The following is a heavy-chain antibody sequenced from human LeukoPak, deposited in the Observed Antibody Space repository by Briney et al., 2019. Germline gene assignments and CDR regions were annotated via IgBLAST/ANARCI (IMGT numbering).Heavy chain of an antibody. CDR1: GGSFSDYY. CDR2: INHSGST. CDR3: ARRPYYYGSGSYLYYYYMDV. J-gene: IGHJ6*03. V-gene: IGHV4-34*01. Sequence: SETLSLTCAVYGGSFSDYYWSWIRQPPGKGLEWIGEINHSGSTNYNPSLKSRVTISVDTSKNQFSLKLSSVTAADTAVYYCARRPYYYGSGSYLYYYYMDVWGKGTTVTISS. D-gene: IGHD3-10*01.